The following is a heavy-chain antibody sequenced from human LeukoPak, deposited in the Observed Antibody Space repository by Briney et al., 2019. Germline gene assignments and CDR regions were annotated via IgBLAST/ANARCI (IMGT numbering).Heavy chain of an antibody. V-gene: IGHV3-66*01. CDR1: GFTVSSNY. CDR3: AKDEPQWLVRDGNY. Sequence: GGSLRLSCAASGFTVSSNYMSWVRQAPGKGLEWVSVIYSGGSTYYADSVKGRFTISRDNSKNTLYLQMNSLRAEDTAVYYCAKDEPQWLVRDGNYWGQGTLVTVSS. CDR2: IYSGGST. J-gene: IGHJ4*02. D-gene: IGHD6-19*01.